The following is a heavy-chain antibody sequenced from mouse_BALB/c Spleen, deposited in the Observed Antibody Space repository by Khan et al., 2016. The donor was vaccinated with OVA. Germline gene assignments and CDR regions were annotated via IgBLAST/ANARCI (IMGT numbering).Heavy chain of an antibody. CDR1: GYTFSSYW. V-gene: IGHV1-9*01. CDR3: ARGGYGGCAF. CDR2: IFPGSVST. D-gene: IGHD2-2*01. Sequence: QVQLQQSGGDLMKPGASVKISCKATGYTFSSYWIEWVKQRPGHGLEWIGQIFPGSVSTTYNEKFKGKATFTAATSSNTAYMQLSSLTSEDSAVEYCARGGYGGCAFWGQGTLVTVSA. J-gene: IGHJ3*01.